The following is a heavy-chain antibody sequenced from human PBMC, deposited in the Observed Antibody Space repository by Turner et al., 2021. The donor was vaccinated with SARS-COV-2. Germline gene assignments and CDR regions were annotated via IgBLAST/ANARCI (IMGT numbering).Heavy chain of an antibody. J-gene: IGHJ4*02. CDR1: GCTVSSDA. CDR3: AKLFVYGASFDY. D-gene: IGHD3-10*02. Sequence: EVQLLESGGGLVQPGGSLRPACAASGCTVSSDAMSWVRQAPGEGLGWVSTISGSGGSTYYADSVKGRFTISRDNSKNTLYLQLNSLRAEDTAVYYCAKLFVYGASFDYWGQGTLVTVSS. V-gene: IGHV3-23*01. CDR2: ISGSGGST.